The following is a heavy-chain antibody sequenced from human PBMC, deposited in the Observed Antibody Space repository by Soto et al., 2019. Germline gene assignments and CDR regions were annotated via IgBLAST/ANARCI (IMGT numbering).Heavy chain of an antibody. J-gene: IGHJ4*02. D-gene: IGHD2-2*01. CDR2: ISWNSGSI. Sequence: EVQLVESGGGLVQPGRSLRLSCAASGFTFDDYAMHWVRQGPGKGLEWVSGISWNSGSIGYADSVKGRFTISRDNAKNSLYLQMNSLRAEDTALYYCAKGRGGASSENFDYWGQGTLVTVSS. V-gene: IGHV3-9*01. CDR3: AKGRGGASSENFDY. CDR1: GFTFDDYA.